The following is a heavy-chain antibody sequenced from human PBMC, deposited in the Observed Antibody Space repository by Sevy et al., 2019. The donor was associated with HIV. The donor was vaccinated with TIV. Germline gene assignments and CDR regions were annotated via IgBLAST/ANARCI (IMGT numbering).Heavy chain of an antibody. CDR3: AESPYSSSWASFDY. CDR1: GFTFSSYA. J-gene: IGHJ4*02. V-gene: IGHV3-23*01. Sequence: GGSLRLSCAASGFTFSSYAMSWVRQAPGKGLEWVSAISGSGGSTYYADSVKGRFTISRDNSKNTLYLKMNSLRAEDTAVYYCAESPYSSSWASFDYRGQGTLVTVSS. D-gene: IGHD6-13*01. CDR2: ISGSGGST.